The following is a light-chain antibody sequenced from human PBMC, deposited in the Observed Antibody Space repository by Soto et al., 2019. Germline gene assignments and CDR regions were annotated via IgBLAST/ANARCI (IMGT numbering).Light chain of an antibody. CDR2: EGS. CDR3: CSYAGGSNV. CDR1: SSDVGSYEF. V-gene: IGLV2-23*03. J-gene: IGLJ1*01. Sequence: QSALTQPASVSESPGQSITISCTGNSSDVGSYEFVSWYQQYPGKAPKLMIYEGSKRPSGVSDRFSGSKSGNTASLTISGLQAEDEADYFCCSYAGGSNVFGAGTKVTVL.